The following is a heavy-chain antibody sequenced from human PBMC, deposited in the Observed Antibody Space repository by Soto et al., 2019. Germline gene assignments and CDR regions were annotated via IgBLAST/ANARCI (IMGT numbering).Heavy chain of an antibody. V-gene: IGHV3-13*01. J-gene: IGHJ4*02. CDR2: IGTAGDT. CDR1: GFTFSSYD. D-gene: IGHD3-22*01. CDR3: ARTAPGRDSSGYYYVEPFDY. Sequence: GGSLRLSCAASGFTFSSYDMHWVRQATGKGLEWVSAIGTAGDTYYPGSVKGRFTISRENAKNSLYLQMNSLRAEDTAVYYCARTAPGRDSSGYYYVEPFDYWGQGTLVTVSS.